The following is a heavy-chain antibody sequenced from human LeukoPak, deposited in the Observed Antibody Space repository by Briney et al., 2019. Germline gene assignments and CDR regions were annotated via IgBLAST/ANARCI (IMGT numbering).Heavy chain of an antibody. D-gene: IGHD3-22*01. J-gene: IGHJ3*02. CDR2: IGTAGDT. V-gene: IGHV3-13*01. Sequence: GGSLRLSCAASGFTFSSYGMHWVRQATGKGLEWVSAIGTAGDTYYPGSVKGRFTISRENAKNSLYLQMNSLRAGDTAVYYCARSPSTIVVVDDDAFDIWGQGTMVTVSS. CDR3: ARSPSTIVVVDDDAFDI. CDR1: GFTFSSYG.